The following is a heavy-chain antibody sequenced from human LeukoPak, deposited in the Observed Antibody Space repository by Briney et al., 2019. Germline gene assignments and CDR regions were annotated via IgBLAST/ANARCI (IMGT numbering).Heavy chain of an antibody. D-gene: IGHD3-3*01. CDR3: ARDLPPYDFWSGYFDY. CDR2: ISSSSSTI. J-gene: IGHJ4*02. CDR1: GFTFSSYS. V-gene: IGHV3-48*01. Sequence: GGSLRLSCAASGFTFSSYSMNWVRQAPGKGLEWVSYISSSSSTIYYADSVKGRFTISRDNAKNSLYLQMNSLRAEDTAVYYCARDLPPYDFWSGYFDYWGQGTLVTVSS.